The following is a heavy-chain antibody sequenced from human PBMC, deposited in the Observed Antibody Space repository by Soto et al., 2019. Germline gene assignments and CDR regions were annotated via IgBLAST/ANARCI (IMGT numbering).Heavy chain of an antibody. CDR1: GFTFTTYA. V-gene: IGHV3-23*01. CDR2: ISGSGGST. D-gene: IGHD3-10*01. CDR3: ANDCSYYASETYYGYFDY. J-gene: IGHJ4*02. Sequence: GGSLRLSCAASGFTFTTYAMAWVRQAPGKGLEWVSAISGSGGSTYYADSVKGRFTISRDNSKNTLYLEMNILRAKDTAVYYCANDCSYYASETYYGYFDYWGQGTLVTVSS.